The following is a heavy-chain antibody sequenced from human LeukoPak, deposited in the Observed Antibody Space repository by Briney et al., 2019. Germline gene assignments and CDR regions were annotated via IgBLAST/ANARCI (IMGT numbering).Heavy chain of an antibody. CDR2: ISSDGSST. Sequence: GGSLRLSCAASGFTFSIYWMHWVRQAPGKGLVWVSRISSDGSSTTYADSVKGRFTISRDNAKNTLHLQMNGLRAEDTAVYYCAKEESSGFDYWGQGTLVTVSS. D-gene: IGHD6-19*01. CDR3: AKEESSGFDY. V-gene: IGHV3-74*01. CDR1: GFTFSIYW. J-gene: IGHJ4*02.